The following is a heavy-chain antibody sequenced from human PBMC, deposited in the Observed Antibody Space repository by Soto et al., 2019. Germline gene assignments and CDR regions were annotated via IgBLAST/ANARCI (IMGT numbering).Heavy chain of an antibody. CDR2: ISTRSHYI. D-gene: IGHD3-9*01. J-gene: IGHJ4*02. V-gene: IGHV3-21*01. CDR3: ARDSSTGYYLSDFDY. CDR1: GFTFSNYN. Sequence: GGSLRLSCAASGFTFSNYNMNWVRQAPGKGLEWVAFISTRSHYIYYADSLKGRFTISRDNAKNSVDLQISSLRAEDTAVYYCARDSSTGYYLSDFDYWGQGTLVTVSS.